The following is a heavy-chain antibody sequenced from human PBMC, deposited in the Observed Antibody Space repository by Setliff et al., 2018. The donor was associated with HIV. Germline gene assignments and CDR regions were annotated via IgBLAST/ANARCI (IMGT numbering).Heavy chain of an antibody. CDR1: GDFINNHY. CDR3: ARGNDNGQRGGNYYVMDV. J-gene: IGHJ6*04. D-gene: IGHD4-17*01. Sequence: SETLSLTCSLSGDFINNHYWSWIRQPPGKGLEWIGHIYYSGDTHYSTSLKSRVTISMDTSKNQFTLKLASVTAADTAVYYCARGNDNGQRGGNYYVMDVWDKGTTVTVSS. V-gene: IGHV4-59*11. CDR2: IYYSGDT.